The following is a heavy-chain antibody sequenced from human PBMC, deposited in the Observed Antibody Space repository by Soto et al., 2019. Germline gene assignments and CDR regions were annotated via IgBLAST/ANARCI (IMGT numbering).Heavy chain of an antibody. CDR1: GFTFSNYG. D-gene: IGHD3-10*01. Sequence: QVQLVESGGGVVQPGRSLRLSCAASGFTFSNYGMHWVRQAPGKGLEWVAVILNDGSNRYHADSVKDRFTISRDNSKHTLYLQMNSLRAEDRAVYYCARDDEYSGNGMDVWGQGTTVTVS. CDR2: ILNDGSNR. J-gene: IGHJ6*02. CDR3: ARDDEYSGNGMDV. V-gene: IGHV3-33*01.